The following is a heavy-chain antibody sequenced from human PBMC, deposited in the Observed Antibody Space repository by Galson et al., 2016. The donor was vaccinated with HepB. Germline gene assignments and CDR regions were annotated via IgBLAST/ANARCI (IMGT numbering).Heavy chain of an antibody. CDR3: ARGRTDPRKRICGARFDP. D-gene: IGHD1-14*01. CDR2: ITWNSGHV. J-gene: IGHJ5*02. Sequence: SLRLSCAASGFTFDDYAMHWVRQAPGKSLEWVAGITWNSGHVGYADSVKGRFAISSDNARNSLHVQMNSLRRGDTAVFYCARGRTDPRKRICGARFDPWGQGTLVTVS. CDR1: GFTFDDYA. V-gene: IGHV3-9*01.